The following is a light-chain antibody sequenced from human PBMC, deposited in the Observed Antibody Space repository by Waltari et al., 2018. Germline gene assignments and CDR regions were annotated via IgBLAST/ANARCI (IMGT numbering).Light chain of an antibody. J-gene: IGKJ2*01. CDR2: DAF. Sequence: IQMTQYPSTLSASVGDRVTITCRASQGIGRWGAWYQQKPGRAPKLLIYDAFNLESGVPSRFSGSGSETEFTLTISSLQPDDFASYYCLQYNSYLSTFGQGTSLKI. CDR3: LQYNSYLST. CDR1: QGIGRW. V-gene: IGKV1-5*01.